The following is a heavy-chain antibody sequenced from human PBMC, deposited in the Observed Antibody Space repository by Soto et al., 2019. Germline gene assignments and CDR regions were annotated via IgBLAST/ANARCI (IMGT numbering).Heavy chain of an antibody. V-gene: IGHV1-69*13. D-gene: IGHD3-10*01. J-gene: IGHJ6*02. CDR2: IIPIFGTA. CDR1: GGTFSSYA. CDR3: ARERFPGMYSRLPVGMDV. Sequence: ASVKVSCKASGGTFSSYAISWVRQAPGQGLEWMGGIIPIFGTANYAQKFQGRVTITADESTSTAYMELSSLRSEDTAVYYCARERFPGMYSRLPVGMDVWGQGTTVTVSS.